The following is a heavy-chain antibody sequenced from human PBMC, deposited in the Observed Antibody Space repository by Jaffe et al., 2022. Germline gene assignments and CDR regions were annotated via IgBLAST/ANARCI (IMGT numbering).Heavy chain of an antibody. CDR3: ARLTLPAAIWN. CDR1: GYSISSGYY. CDR2: IYHSGST. J-gene: IGHJ4*02. D-gene: IGHD2-2*01. Sequence: QVQLQESGPGLVKPSETLSLTCAVSGYSISSGYYWGWIRQPPGKGLEWIGSIYHSGSTYYNPSLKSRVTISVDTSKNQFSLKLSSVTAADTAVYYCARLTLPAAIWNWGQGTLVTVSS. V-gene: IGHV4-38-2*01.